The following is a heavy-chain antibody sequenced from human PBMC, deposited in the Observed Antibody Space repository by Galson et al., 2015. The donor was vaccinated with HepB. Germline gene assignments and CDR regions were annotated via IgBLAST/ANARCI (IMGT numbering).Heavy chain of an antibody. CDR3: ARDFSYTTGWRTEYYFDY. V-gene: IGHV3-33*01. CDR2: IWNDGSNK. Sequence: SLRLSCAASGFTFSSYAMHWVRQAPGKGLEWVALIWNDGSNKYYVDSVKGRFTISRDNSKNTLYLQMNSLRAEDTAVYYCARDFSYTTGWRTEYYFDYWGQGTLVTVSS. D-gene: IGHD6-19*01. J-gene: IGHJ4*02. CDR1: GFTFSSYA.